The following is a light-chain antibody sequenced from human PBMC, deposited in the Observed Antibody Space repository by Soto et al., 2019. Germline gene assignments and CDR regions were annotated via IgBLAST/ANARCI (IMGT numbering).Light chain of an antibody. J-gene: IGKJ2*01. V-gene: IGKV1-39*01. CDR1: QSISTF. Sequence: DIQMTQSPSSLSASVGDRVTINCRASQSISTFLNWYQQKPGQAPKVLISAASTLQSGVPSRFSGRGSGTDFTLTISSLQPEDFATYYCQQSDSTPYTFGQVTILETK. CDR3: QQSDSTPYT. CDR2: AAS.